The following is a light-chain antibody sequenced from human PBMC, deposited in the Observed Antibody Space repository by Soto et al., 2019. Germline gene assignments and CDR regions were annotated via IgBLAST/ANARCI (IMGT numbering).Light chain of an antibody. CDR2: GAS. CDR3: QQYDSSPRT. CDR1: QSVSSNF. J-gene: IGKJ2*01. V-gene: IGKV3-20*01. Sequence: EIVLTQSPGTLSLSPGERATLSCRASQSVSSNFLAWYQQKPGQAPRLLIYGASSRATGIPDRFSGSGSGTDSTITISRLVPEDFAVYYCQQYDSSPRTFGQGTKLEIK.